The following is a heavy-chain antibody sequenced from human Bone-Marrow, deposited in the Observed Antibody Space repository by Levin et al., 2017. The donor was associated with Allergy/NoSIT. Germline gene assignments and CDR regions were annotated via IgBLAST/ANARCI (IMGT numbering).Heavy chain of an antibody. V-gene: IGHV3-30*18. J-gene: IGHJ5*02. D-gene: IGHD6-19*01. Sequence: GGSLRLSCAASGFTFSSYGMHWVRQAPGKGLEWVAVISYDGSNKYYADSVKGRFTISRDNSKNTLYLQMNSLRAEDTAVYYCAKDPQIAREQWLVGWNNWFDPWGQGTLVTVSS. CDR3: AKDPQIAREQWLVGWNNWFDP. CDR2: ISYDGSNK. CDR1: GFTFSSYG.